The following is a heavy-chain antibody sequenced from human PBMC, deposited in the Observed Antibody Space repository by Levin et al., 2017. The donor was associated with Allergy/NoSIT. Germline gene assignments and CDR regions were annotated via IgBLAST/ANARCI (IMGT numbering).Heavy chain of an antibody. CDR2: INHSGST. Sequence: ASETLSLTCAVYGGSFSGYYWSWIRQPPGKGLEWIGEINHSGSTNYNPSLKSRVTISVDTSKNQFSLKLSSVTAADTAVYYCARILVVAARGGNAFDIWGQGTMVTVSS. CDR1: GGSFSGYY. CDR3: ARILVVAARGGNAFDI. J-gene: IGHJ3*02. V-gene: IGHV4-34*01. D-gene: IGHD2-15*01.